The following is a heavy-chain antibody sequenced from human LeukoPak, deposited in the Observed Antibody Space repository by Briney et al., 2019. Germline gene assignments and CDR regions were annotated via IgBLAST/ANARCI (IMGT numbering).Heavy chain of an antibody. V-gene: IGHV1-18*04. Sequence: ASVKVSCKASGYTFTSYGISWVRQAPGQGLEWMGWISAYNGNTNYAQKLQGRVTMTTDTSTSTVYMELRSLRSDDTAVYYCARVGYSSGSKPFDYWGQGTLVTVSS. CDR2: ISAYNGNT. CDR3: ARVGYSSGSKPFDY. CDR1: GYTFTSYG. D-gene: IGHD6-19*01. J-gene: IGHJ4*02.